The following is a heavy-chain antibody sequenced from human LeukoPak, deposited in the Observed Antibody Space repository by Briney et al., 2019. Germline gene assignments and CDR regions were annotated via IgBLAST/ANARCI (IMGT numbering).Heavy chain of an antibody. D-gene: IGHD6-19*01. Sequence: SETLSLTCTVSGGSISNYYWSWIRQPPGKGLEWIGYIYDSGSTNYNPSLKSRVTISVDTSKNQFSLKLSSVTAADTAVYYCARDGRSGWYGGFDYWGQGTLVTVSS. J-gene: IGHJ4*02. CDR2: IYDSGST. V-gene: IGHV4-59*01. CDR3: ARDGRSGWYGGFDY. CDR1: GGSISNYY.